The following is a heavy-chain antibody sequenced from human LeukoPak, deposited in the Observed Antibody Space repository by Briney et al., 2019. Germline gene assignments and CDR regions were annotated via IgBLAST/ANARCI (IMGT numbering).Heavy chain of an antibody. CDR1: GFTVSTNF. CDR2: IYTSGST. D-gene: IGHD6-13*01. CDR3: ARDRAAADLDY. V-gene: IGHV3-53*01. J-gene: IGHJ4*02. Sequence: GGSLRLSCGAAGFTVSTNFMGWVRQPPGKGLEWVSVIYTSGSTYYADSVKGRFTISRDSSKNTLFLQMNSLRAEDTALYYCARDRAAADLDYWGQGTLVTVSS.